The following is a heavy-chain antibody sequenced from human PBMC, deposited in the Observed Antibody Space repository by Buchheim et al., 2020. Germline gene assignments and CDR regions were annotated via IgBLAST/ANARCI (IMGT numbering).Heavy chain of an antibody. Sequence: EVQLLESGGGLVQPGGSLILSCAASGFTFSSYAMSWVRQAPGKGLEWVSAISGSGGSTYYADSVKGRFTISRDNSKNPLYLQMNSLRAEDTAVYYCAKDLSPNPLGYCSSTSCYTFDYWGQGTL. CDR2: ISGSGGST. CDR3: AKDLSPNPLGYCSSTSCYTFDY. J-gene: IGHJ4*02. CDR1: GFTFSSYA. D-gene: IGHD2-2*02. V-gene: IGHV3-23*01.